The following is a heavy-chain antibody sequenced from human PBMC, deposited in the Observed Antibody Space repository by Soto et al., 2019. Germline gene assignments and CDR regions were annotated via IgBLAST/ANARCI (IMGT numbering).Heavy chain of an antibody. D-gene: IGHD3-10*01. CDR3: ARDWGVYDSESTSYIPHLDS. CDR2: SPHVGSTT. Sequence: EVQLVESGGGLVQSGGSLRLSCAASGFTLSNNGLNWVRQAPGKGLERDSLSPHVGSTTYYADSVKGRFSISRDQVKKSLVLQMNSLIDEDTAVYYCARDWGVYDSESTSYIPHLDSLGRGTLVTVSS. V-gene: IGHV3-48*02. J-gene: IGHJ4*02. CDR1: GFTLSNNG.